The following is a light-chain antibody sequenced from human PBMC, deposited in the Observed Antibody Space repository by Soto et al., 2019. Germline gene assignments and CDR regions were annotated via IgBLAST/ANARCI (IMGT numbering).Light chain of an antibody. V-gene: IGLV2-14*03. CDR3: SSYSSSTTHVV. CDR2: DVT. J-gene: IGLJ2*01. CDR1: STDVGDFNY. Sequence: QSALTQPAPVSGSPGRSVTISCTGTSTDVGDFNYVSWYQHLPGRAPKLIIYDVTNRPSGISYRFSASKSGRTASLTISGLQAEDEGDYYCSSYSSSTTHVVFGGGTKLTVL.